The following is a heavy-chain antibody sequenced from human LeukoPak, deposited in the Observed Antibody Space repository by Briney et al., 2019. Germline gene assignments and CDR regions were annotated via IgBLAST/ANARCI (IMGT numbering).Heavy chain of an antibody. D-gene: IGHD4-17*01. J-gene: IGHJ6*02. CDR1: GFTFSSYW. Sequence: GGSLRLSCAASGFTFSSYWMSWVRQAPGKGLEWVANIKQDGSEKYYVDSVKGRFTISRDNAKNSLYLQMNSLRAEDTAVYYCARDSRGDPYYYYYGMDVWGQGTTVTVSS. V-gene: IGHV3-7*01. CDR3: ARDSRGDPYYYYYGMDV. CDR2: IKQDGSEK.